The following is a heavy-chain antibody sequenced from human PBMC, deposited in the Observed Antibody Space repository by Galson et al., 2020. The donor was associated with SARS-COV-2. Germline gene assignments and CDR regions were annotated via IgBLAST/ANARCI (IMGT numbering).Heavy chain of an antibody. V-gene: IGHV3-48*03. D-gene: IGHD6-13*01. J-gene: IGHJ4*02. Sequence: GGSLRLSCAASRFTFSSYEMNWVRQAPGKGLEWVSYISSSGSTIYYADSVKGRFTISRDNAKNSLYLQVNSLRAEDTAVYYCARADSSSWTEPYYFDYGGQGTLVTVSS. CDR1: RFTFSSYE. CDR3: ARADSSSWTEPYYFDY. CDR2: ISSSGSTI.